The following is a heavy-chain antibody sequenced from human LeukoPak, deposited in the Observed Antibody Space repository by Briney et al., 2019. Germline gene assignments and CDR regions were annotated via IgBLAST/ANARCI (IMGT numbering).Heavy chain of an antibody. J-gene: IGHJ5*01. V-gene: IGHV3-23*01. CDR3: AKDRPNYHENNGHYYTPNGDS. Sequence: GGSLRLSCAASGFTFGIYAMSWVRQAPGKGLEWVSSITGRGDVPFYADSMKDRFTISRDNWKNMLYLEMSSLRVEDTAVYYCAKDRPNYHENNGHYYTPNGDSWGQGTLVTVSS. D-gene: IGHD3-3*01. CDR1: GFTFGIYA. CDR2: ITGRGDVP.